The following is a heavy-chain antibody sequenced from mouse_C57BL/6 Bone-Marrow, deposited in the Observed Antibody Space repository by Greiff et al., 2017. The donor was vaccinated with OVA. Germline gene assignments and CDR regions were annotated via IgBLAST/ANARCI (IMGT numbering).Heavy chain of an antibody. CDR2: IDPSDSYT. Sequence: QVQLKQPGAELVRPGTSVKLSCKASGYTFTSYWMHWVKQRPGQGLEWIGVIDPSDSYTNYNQKFKGKATLTVDTSSSTAYMQLSSLTSEDPAVYYCARRVYWGQGTTLTVSS. CDR1: GYTFTSYW. V-gene: IGHV1-59*01. J-gene: IGHJ2*01. CDR3: ARRVY.